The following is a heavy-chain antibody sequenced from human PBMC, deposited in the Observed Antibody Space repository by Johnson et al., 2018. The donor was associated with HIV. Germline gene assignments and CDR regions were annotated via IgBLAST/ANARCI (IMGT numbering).Heavy chain of an antibody. D-gene: IGHD5-24*01. CDR2: LSWNSDTI. Sequence: VQLVESGGGVVQPGRSLRLSCAASGFTFSSYAMHWVRQAPGKGLEWVSGLSWNSDTIGYADSVKGRFTISRDNAKNSLYLQMYSLRDEDTALYYCAKDKWGGHNLHAIDIWGQGTMVTVSS. CDR1: GFTFSSYA. V-gene: IGHV3-9*01. J-gene: IGHJ3*02. CDR3: AKDKWGGHNLHAIDI.